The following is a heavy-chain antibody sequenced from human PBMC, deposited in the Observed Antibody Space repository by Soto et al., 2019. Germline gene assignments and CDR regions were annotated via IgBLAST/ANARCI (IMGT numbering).Heavy chain of an antibody. Sequence: GGSLGLSCAASGFTFSDYYMSWIRQAPGKGLEWVSYISSSSSYTNYADSVKGRFTISRDNAKNSLYLQMNSLRAEDTAVYYCARDPPGSDSWGQGTLVTVSS. CDR2: ISSSSSYT. D-gene: IGHD3-10*01. V-gene: IGHV3-11*05. CDR1: GFTFSDYY. J-gene: IGHJ4*02. CDR3: ARDPPGSDS.